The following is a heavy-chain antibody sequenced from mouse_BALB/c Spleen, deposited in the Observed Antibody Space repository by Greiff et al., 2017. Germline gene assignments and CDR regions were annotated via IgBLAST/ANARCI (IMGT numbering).Heavy chain of an antibody. CDR2: IDPENGNT. Sequence: VQLQQSGAELVRPGALVKLSCKASGFNIKDYSMHWVKQRPEQGLEWIGWIDPENGNTIYDPKFKGKASITADRSSNTAYVQLSSLTSEDSAVYCCGRGYGGWFAYWGQGTLVTVSA. D-gene: IGHD3-1*01. V-gene: IGHV14-1*02. CDR3: GRGYGGWFAY. J-gene: IGHJ3*01. CDR1: GFNIKDYS.